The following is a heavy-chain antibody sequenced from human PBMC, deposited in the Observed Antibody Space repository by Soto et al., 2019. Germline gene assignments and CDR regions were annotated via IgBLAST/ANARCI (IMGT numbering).Heavy chain of an antibody. V-gene: IGHV1-18*01. Sequence: QVQLVQSGAEVKKPGASVKVSCKASGYTFTSYGISWVRQAPGQGLEWMGRISAYNGNTNYAQKLQGRVTMTTDASTNTAYMELRSLRSEDTAVYYCARVVGDLGHWFDPWGQGTLVTVSS. CDR2: ISAYNGNT. CDR1: GYTFTSYG. D-gene: IGHD1-26*01. CDR3: ARVVGDLGHWFDP. J-gene: IGHJ5*02.